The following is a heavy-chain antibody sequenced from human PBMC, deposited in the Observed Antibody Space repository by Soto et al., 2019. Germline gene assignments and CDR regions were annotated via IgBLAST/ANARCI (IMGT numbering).Heavy chain of an antibody. CDR1: GFAFSGYW. CDR3: ARATSVDAY. CDR2: IKQDGSEK. Sequence: EVQLVESGGDLVQPGGSLRLSCAASGFAFSGYWMSWVRQAPGKGLEGVANIKQDGSEKYYVDSVKGRFTISGDNAKNSLYLQMNSLRVEDTAVYYCARATSVDAYWGQGTRVTVSS. D-gene: IGHD5-12*01. V-gene: IGHV3-7*01. J-gene: IGHJ4*02.